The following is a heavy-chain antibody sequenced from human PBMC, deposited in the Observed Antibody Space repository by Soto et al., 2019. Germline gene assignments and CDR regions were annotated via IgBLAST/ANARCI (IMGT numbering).Heavy chain of an antibody. D-gene: IGHD2-2*01. CDR1: GGSLISYA. CDR2: IIPIFGTA. V-gene: IGHV1-69*06. Sequence: SVKVSCKASGGSLISYAIIWVRQAPGQGLEWMGGIIPIFGTANYAQKFQGRVTITADKSTSTAYMELSSLRSEDTAVYYCAGPDIVVVPASERNYYYYYGMDVWGQGTTVTVS. J-gene: IGHJ6*02. CDR3: AGPDIVVVPASERNYYYYYGMDV.